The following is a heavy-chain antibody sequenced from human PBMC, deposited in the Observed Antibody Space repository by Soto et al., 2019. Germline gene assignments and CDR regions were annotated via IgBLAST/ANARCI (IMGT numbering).Heavy chain of an antibody. J-gene: IGHJ6*02. V-gene: IGHV1-69*13. CDR2: IIPIFGTA. CDR1: GGTFGSYA. CDR3: ASGGFQMIVVSTPDYYYGMDV. Sequence: ASVKVSCTASGGTFGSYAISWVRQAPGQGLEWMGGIIPIFGTANYAQKFQGRVTITADESTSTAYMELSSLRSEDTAVYYCASGGFQMIVVSTPDYYYGMDVWGQGTTVTVSS. D-gene: IGHD3-22*01.